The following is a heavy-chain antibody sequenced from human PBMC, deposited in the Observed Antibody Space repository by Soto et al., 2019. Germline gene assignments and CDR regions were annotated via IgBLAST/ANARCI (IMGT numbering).Heavy chain of an antibody. Sequence: EVQLLESGGGLVQPGGSLRLSCTASGFTFSTYGMTWVRQAPGKGLEWVSGISGNGGTTYYADSVKGRFTISRDNSKNTLYLQMNSLRAEDTGVYYCAKRELFPYYFDYWGQGTLVTVSS. CDR1: GFTFSTYG. CDR2: ISGNGGTT. CDR3: AKRELFPYYFDY. V-gene: IGHV3-23*01. D-gene: IGHD3-10*01. J-gene: IGHJ4*02.